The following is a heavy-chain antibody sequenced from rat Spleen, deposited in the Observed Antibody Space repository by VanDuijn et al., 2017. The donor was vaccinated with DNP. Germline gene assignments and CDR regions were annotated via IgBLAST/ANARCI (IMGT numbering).Heavy chain of an antibody. Sequence: EVQLQESGPGLVKPSQSLSLTCSVTGYSITRSYRWNWIRKFPGNKLEWMGHIRNSGSTTYNPSLKSRISITRDTSKNQFFLQLNSVTTEDTATYYCARLEFGGYTYYFDYWGQGVMVTVSS. CDR1: GYSITRSY. V-gene: IGHV3-1*01. J-gene: IGHJ2*01. D-gene: IGHD1-11*01. CDR3: ARLEFGGYTYYFDY. CDR2: IRNSGST.